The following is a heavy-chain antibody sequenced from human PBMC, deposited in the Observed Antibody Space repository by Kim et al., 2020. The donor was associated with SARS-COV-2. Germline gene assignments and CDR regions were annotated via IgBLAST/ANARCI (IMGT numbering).Heavy chain of an antibody. Sequence: GGSLRLSCAVSGFIFSNYAMSWVRQAPGKGLEWVAGIGAGHGAYYADSVRGRFTISRDHFDNTLYLQMNYLRADDAAVYHCAKRAATGAGPYYYDSWGQGTLVIVSS. V-gene: IGHV3-23*01. D-gene: IGHD2-15*01. CDR1: GFIFSNYA. CDR3: AKRAATGAGPYYYDS. J-gene: IGHJ4*02. CDR2: IGAGHGA.